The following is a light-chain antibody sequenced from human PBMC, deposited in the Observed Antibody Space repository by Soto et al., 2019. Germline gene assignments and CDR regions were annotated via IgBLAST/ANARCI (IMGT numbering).Light chain of an antibody. Sequence: EIVLTQSPGTLSLSPGERATLSCRASQTVLSNYLAWYQQKPGQAPRLLIYGASSRATGVPDRFSGSGSGTDFTLTISRLEPEDFAVYYCHQYGTASQAFGPGTKVDIK. CDR2: GAS. CDR3: HQYGTASQA. J-gene: IGKJ3*01. V-gene: IGKV3-20*01. CDR1: QTVLSNY.